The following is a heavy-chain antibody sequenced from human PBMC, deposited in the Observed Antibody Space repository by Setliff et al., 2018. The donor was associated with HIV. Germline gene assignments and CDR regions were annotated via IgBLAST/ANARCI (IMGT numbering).Heavy chain of an antibody. D-gene: IGHD3-10*01. CDR3: ARDAGPHYGSGPPLEY. CDR2: IDTTGST. Sequence: SETLSLTCTVSGGSISSGDYSWSWIRQPAGKGLEWLGHIDTTGSTTYNPTLKSRLTMSIDTSKNQFSLKLSSVTATDTAVYYCARDAGPHYGSGPPLEYWGQGIQVTVSS. J-gene: IGHJ4*02. V-gene: IGHV4-61*09. CDR1: GGSISSGDYS.